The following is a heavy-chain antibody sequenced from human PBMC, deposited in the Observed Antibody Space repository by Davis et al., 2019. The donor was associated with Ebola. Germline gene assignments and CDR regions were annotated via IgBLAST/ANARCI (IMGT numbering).Heavy chain of an antibody. D-gene: IGHD6-19*01. Sequence: PGGSLRLSCAASGFTFSSYAMSWVRQAPGTGLEWVSAISGSGGSTYYADSVKGRFTISRDNSKNTLYLQMNSLRAEDTAVYYCARDSSSGWYYYYYGMDVWGQGTTVTVSS. J-gene: IGHJ6*02. CDR2: ISGSGGST. V-gene: IGHV3-23*01. CDR3: ARDSSSGWYYYYYGMDV. CDR1: GFTFSSYA.